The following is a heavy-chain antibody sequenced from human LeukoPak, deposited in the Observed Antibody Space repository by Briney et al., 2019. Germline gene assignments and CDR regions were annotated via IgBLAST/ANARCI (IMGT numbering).Heavy chain of an antibody. Sequence: ASVKVSCKASGYTFTGYYMHWVRQAPGQGLEWMGWINPNSGGTNYAQKFQGRVTMTRDTSISTAYMELSRLRSDDTAVYYCARDQPYSSSSDFDYWGQGTLVTVSS. CDR3: ARDQPYSSSSDFDY. J-gene: IGHJ4*02. CDR2: INPNSGGT. CDR1: GYTFTGYY. V-gene: IGHV1-2*02. D-gene: IGHD6-6*01.